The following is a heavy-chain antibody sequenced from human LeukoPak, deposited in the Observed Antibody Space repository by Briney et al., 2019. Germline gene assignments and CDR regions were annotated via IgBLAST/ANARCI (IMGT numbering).Heavy chain of an antibody. Sequence: SETLSLTCTVSGGSISSSSYYWSWIRQPPGKGLEWIGEINHSGSTNYNPSLKSRVTISVDTSKNQFSLKLSSVTAADTAVYYCARGPVIHYYGSGSYYNGRNPRGFDYWGQGTLVTVSS. CDR2: INHSGST. V-gene: IGHV4-39*07. CDR3: ARGPVIHYYGSGSYYNGRNPRGFDY. D-gene: IGHD3-10*01. J-gene: IGHJ4*02. CDR1: GGSISSSSYY.